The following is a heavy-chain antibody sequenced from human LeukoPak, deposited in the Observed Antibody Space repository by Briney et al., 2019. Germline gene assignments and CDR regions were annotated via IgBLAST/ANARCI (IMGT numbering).Heavy chain of an antibody. CDR2: ISGSGGST. CDR1: GFTFSSYA. CDR3: ARRPDYGGTPTFDY. D-gene: IGHD4-23*01. Sequence: GGSLRLSCAASGFTFSSYAMSWVRQAPGKGLEWVSAISGSGGSTFYADSVKGRFTISRDNSKNTLYLQMNSLRAGDTAVYFCARRPDYGGTPTFDYWGQGTLVTVSS. V-gene: IGHV3-23*01. J-gene: IGHJ4*02.